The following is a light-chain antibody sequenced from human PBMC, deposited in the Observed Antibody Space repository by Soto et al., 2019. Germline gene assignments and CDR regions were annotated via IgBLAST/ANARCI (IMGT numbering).Light chain of an antibody. J-gene: IGKJ1*01. CDR3: QQYKINWT. Sequence: DIQLTQSPSTLPASVGDRVTLPCRASQTISSWFAWYQQKPGKAPKILIYKASSLETGVPSRFSGSGSGTEFTLTISSLQHGDFATYYCQQYKINWTFGQGTKVDIK. CDR1: QTISSW. V-gene: IGKV1-5*03. CDR2: KAS.